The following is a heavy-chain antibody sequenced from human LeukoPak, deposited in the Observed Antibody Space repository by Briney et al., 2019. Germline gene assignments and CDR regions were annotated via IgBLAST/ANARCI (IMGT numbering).Heavy chain of an antibody. CDR2: IYYSGST. CDR1: GGSISSNNYY. J-gene: IGHJ4*02. D-gene: IGHD3-22*01. Sequence: PSETLSLTCTVSGGSISSNNYYWGWIRQPPGKGLEWIGSIYYSGSTFYIPSLKSRVTISVDTSKNQFSLKLSSVTAADTAVYYCARLRFNSSGPIDYWSQGTLVTVSS. CDR3: ARLRFNSSGPIDY. V-gene: IGHV4-39*01.